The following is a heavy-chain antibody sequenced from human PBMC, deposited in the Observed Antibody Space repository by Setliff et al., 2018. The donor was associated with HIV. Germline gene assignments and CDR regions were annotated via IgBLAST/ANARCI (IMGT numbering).Heavy chain of an antibody. CDR2: INQNGGSR. CDR1: GFSFSSYW. Sequence: PGGSLRLSCAVSGFSFSSYWMTWVRQAPGKGLEWVANINQNGGSRNYVDSGKGRFTISRDNTKNSLYLQMNSLRAEDTAMYYCVRDGYNNWDLDHWGQGTLVTVSS. J-gene: IGHJ4*02. CDR3: VRDGYNNWDLDH. D-gene: IGHD5-12*01. V-gene: IGHV3-7*03.